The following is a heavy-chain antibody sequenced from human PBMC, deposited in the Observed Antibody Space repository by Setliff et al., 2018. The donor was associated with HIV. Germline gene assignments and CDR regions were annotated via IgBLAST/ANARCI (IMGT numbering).Heavy chain of an antibody. J-gene: IGHJ5*02. CDR1: GFTFSSYE. CDR3: ARDQGQPLVPNWFDP. V-gene: IGHV3-48*03. Sequence: GSLRLSCAASGFTFSSYEMNWVRQTPEKGLEWVSYISDSGSTKYYADSVRGRFTISRDNAKNLLYLQMNSLRAEDTAVYYCARDQGQPLVPNWFDPWGQGTLVTVSS. D-gene: IGHD6-13*01. CDR2: ISDSGSTK.